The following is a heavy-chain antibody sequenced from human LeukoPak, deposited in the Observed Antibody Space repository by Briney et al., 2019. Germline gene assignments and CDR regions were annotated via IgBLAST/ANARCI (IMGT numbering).Heavy chain of an antibody. CDR3: ARTIAQYSNSWLYFYYGLDV. CDR1: GFTFSSYA. Sequence: GGSLRLSCTAPGFTFSSYAMSWVRQAPGKGLEWVSSISGGSEDTYYADSVKGRFTISRDNSKSTLNLQLNSLRAEDTAVYYCARTIAQYSNSWLYFYYGLDVWGQGTTVTVSS. V-gene: IGHV3-23*01. D-gene: IGHD6-13*01. CDR2: ISGGSEDT. J-gene: IGHJ6*02.